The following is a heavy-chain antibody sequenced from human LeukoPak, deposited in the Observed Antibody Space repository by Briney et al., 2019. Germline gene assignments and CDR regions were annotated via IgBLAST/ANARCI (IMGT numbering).Heavy chain of an antibody. CDR3: ARCVARSGGSCYFEF. D-gene: IGHD2-15*01. CDR1: GFTFSDYY. CDR2: ISSSGSTI. V-gene: IGHV3-11*01. Sequence: PGGSLRLSCAASGFTFSDYYMSWIRQAPGKGLEWVSYISSSGSTIYYADSAKGRFTISRDNAKNSLYLQMNSLRAEDTAVYYCARCVARSGGSCYFEFWGQGTLVTVSS. J-gene: IGHJ4*02.